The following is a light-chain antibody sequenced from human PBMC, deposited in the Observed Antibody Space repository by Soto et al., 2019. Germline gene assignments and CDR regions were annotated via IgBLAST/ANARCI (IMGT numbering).Light chain of an antibody. Sequence: QSVLAQPPSASGTPGQRVTISCSGSNSNIGRNDVTWYQQVPGTAPQCLIYSNXXXPXXVPDRISGSRSGTSASLAISGPXXXXXXXXXCAAWDDTLRARVFGGGTKLTVL. CDR2: SNX. CDR3: AAWDDTLRARV. J-gene: IGLJ2*01. V-gene: IGLV1-47*02. CDR1: NSNIGRND.